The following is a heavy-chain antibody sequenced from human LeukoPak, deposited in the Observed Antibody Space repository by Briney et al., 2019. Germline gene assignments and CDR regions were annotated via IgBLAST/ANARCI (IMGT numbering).Heavy chain of an antibody. Sequence: GESPKISCKCSGYSFSNYWIGWVRQMPGKGLEWVAIIYPGDSDTRYSPSFQGQVIISADKSISTAYLQWSSLKASDTAMYYCARLSSNWSPFDCWGQGTLVTVSS. CDR3: ARLSSNWSPFDC. CDR2: IYPGDSDT. J-gene: IGHJ4*02. V-gene: IGHV5-51*01. D-gene: IGHD6-13*01. CDR1: GYSFSNYW.